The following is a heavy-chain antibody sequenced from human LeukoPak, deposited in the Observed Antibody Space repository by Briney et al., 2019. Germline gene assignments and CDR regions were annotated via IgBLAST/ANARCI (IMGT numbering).Heavy chain of an antibody. V-gene: IGHV3-30*04. CDR1: GFTFSSYA. D-gene: IGHD2-15*01. CDR2: ISYDGSNK. CDR3: ARAGYCSGGSCYLSYFDY. J-gene: IGHJ4*02. Sequence: GSSLRLSCAASGFTFSSYAMHWVRQAPGKGLEWVAVISYDGSNKYYADSVKGRFTISRDNSKNTLYLQMNSLRAEDTAVYYCARAGYCSGGSCYLSYFDYWGQGTLVTVSS.